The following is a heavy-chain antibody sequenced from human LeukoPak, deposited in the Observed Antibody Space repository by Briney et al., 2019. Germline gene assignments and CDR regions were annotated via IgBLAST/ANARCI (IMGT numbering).Heavy chain of an antibody. D-gene: IGHD2/OR15-2a*01. CDR2: FNPADSDI. CDR3: ARHVSSSRVAFDI. Sequence: GGSLKISCEVYGYSFTTYWLGWVRQMPGKGLEWMGTFNPADSDIRYSPSFQGQVTISADKSISTAYLQWSSLKASDTAMYYCARHVSSSRVAFDIWGQGTMVTVSS. CDR1: GYSFTTYW. J-gene: IGHJ3*02. V-gene: IGHV5-51*01.